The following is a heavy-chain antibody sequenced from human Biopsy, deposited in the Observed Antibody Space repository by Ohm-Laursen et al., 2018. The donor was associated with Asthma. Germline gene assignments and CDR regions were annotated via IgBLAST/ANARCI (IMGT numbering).Heavy chain of an antibody. J-gene: IGHJ1*01. CDR2: IKHDGTEK. D-gene: IGHD3-3*02. Sequence: GSLRLSCTASGFTFGDYCMSWVRQVPGKGLEWVANIKHDGTEKSHVDSLKGRFTISRDNAKNSLYLQMNSLRAEDTAVYYCARTFHFWSPYHAEHYQLWGQGTLVTVPS. V-gene: IGHV3-7*01. CDR1: GFTFGDYC. CDR3: ARTFHFWSPYHAEHYQL.